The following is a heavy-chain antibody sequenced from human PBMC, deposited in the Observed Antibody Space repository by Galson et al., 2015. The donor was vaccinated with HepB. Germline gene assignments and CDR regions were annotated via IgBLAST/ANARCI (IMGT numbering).Heavy chain of an antibody. Sequence: SLRLSCAASGFSFRTYAMSWVRQAPGKGLEWVSGIVGGSTYYAGSVKGRFAISRDNSKNTLFLQMNSLRADDTGVYFCAKDPGYIHPKYYFDSWGQGTLVTVSS. D-gene: IGHD5-18*01. CDR3: AKDPGYIHPKYYFDS. V-gene: IGHV3-23*01. CDR2: IVGGST. CDR1: GFSFRTYA. J-gene: IGHJ4*02.